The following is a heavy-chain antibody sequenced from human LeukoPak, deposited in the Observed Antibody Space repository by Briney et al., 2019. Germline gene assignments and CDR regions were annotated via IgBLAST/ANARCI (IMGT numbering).Heavy chain of an antibody. CDR2: IHYSGSI. CDR1: GGSMNTYY. V-gene: IGHV4-59*01. J-gene: IGHJ5*02. D-gene: IGHD3-22*01. Sequence: PSETLSLTCTVSGGSMNTYYWNWIRQPPGKGLEWIASIHYSGSINYNPSLKSRVTISEDTSKNQFSPKLRSVTAADTAVYYCARGYYDSSGYFNWFDPWGQGILVTVSS. CDR3: ARGYYDSSGYFNWFDP.